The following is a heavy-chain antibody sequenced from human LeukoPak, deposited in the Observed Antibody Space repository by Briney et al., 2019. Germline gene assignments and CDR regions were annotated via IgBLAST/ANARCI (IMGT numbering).Heavy chain of an antibody. Sequence: ASVKVSCKASGYTFTSYHMHWVRQAPGQGLEWMGKINLSGGSTTYAQKFQGRVTMTRDTSTSTAYMELSSLRSEDTAVYYCARSRYSRLTPFDYWGQGTLVTVSS. V-gene: IGHV1-46*01. D-gene: IGHD6-13*01. CDR1: GYTFTSYH. CDR2: INLSGGST. CDR3: ARSRYSRLTPFDY. J-gene: IGHJ4*02.